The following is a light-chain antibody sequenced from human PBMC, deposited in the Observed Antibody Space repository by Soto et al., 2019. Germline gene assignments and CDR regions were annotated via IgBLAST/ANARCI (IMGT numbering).Light chain of an antibody. CDR1: RTIGTN. CDR2: KTS. Sequence: IVMTQSPATVSVSPGESTSLSCRASRTIGTNLGWYQQKPGQAPRLLISKTSNRATGVPARFSGSGSGTEFTLTITSLQSEDIAVYYCQQYADWPLTFGGATKVDIK. J-gene: IGKJ4*01. CDR3: QQYADWPLT. V-gene: IGKV3-15*01.